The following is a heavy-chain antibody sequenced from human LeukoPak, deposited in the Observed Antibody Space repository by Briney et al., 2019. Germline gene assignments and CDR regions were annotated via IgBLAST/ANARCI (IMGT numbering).Heavy chain of an antibody. V-gene: IGHV1-18*01. CDR1: GYTFTSYG. CDR3: ARGDVVVSAAVRFDP. CDR2: ISAHDGRT. Sequence: ASVKVSCKASGYTFTSYGITWVRQAPGQGLEWMGWISAHDGRTNYAQKFQGRVTMTTYTSTSTAYMELRSLRSDDTAVYYCARGDVVVSAAVRFDPWGQGTLVTVSS. J-gene: IGHJ5*02. D-gene: IGHD2-2*01.